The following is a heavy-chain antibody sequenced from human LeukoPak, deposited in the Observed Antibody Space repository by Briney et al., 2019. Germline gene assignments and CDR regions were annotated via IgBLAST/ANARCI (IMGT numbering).Heavy chain of an antibody. CDR3: AKDLSGSGNAFDI. J-gene: IGHJ3*02. V-gene: IGHV3-48*04. CDR2: ISRSSSTI. CDR1: GFIFSSYS. D-gene: IGHD3-10*01. Sequence: GGSLRLSCAASGFIFSSYSMNWVRQAPGKGLEWVSYISRSSSTIYYADSVKGRFTISRDNAKTSLFLQMNSLRAEDMAVYYCAKDLSGSGNAFDIWGQGTMVTVSS.